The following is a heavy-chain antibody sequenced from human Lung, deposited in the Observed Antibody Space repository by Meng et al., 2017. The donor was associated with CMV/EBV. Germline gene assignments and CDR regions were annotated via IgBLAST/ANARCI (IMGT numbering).Heavy chain of an antibody. Sequence: QVQFRESAPQLWKPSAARSPTSAASGDAITNHTWWACVRPPPGKGLEWIGEIPHRGSSASNPSLKSRVSMSIDKSKNQFSLKLTSVTAADTAVYHCLRRSGGSVWGQGTLVTVSS. J-gene: IGHJ1*01. CDR3: LRRSGGSV. D-gene: IGHD3-10*01. CDR2: IPHRGSS. V-gene: IGHV4-4*02. CDR1: GDAITNHTW.